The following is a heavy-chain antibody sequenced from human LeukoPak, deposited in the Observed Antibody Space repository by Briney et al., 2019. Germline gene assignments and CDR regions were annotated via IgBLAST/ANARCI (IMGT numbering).Heavy chain of an antibody. V-gene: IGHV3-7*04. Sequence: PGGSLRLSCVASGFTFSSYSMNWVRQAPGKGLEWVANINQDGSEKYYVDSVKGRFTISRDNAKNPLYLQMNSLRAEDTAVYYCARGGFRFFAHWGQGTLVTVSS. CDR2: INQDGSEK. CDR3: ARGGFRFFAH. J-gene: IGHJ5*02. CDR1: GFTFSSYS. D-gene: IGHD3-22*01.